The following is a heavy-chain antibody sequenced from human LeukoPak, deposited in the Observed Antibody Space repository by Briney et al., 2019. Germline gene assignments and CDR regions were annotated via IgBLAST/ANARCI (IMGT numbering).Heavy chain of an antibody. CDR3: ARHVRFLEWLSSYYFDY. D-gene: IGHD3-3*01. J-gene: IGHJ4*02. CDR2: IYYSGTT. Sequence: SETLSLTCTVSGGSISGGDYYWTWIRQPPGKGLEWIGSIYYSGTTYYNPSLKSRVTISVDTSKSQFSLRLTSVTAADTAVYYCARHVRFLEWLSSYYFDYWGQGTLVTVSS. V-gene: IGHV4-39*01. CDR1: GGSISGGDYY.